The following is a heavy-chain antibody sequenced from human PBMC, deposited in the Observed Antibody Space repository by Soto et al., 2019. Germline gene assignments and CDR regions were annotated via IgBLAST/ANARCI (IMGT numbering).Heavy chain of an antibody. CDR2: ISYDGSNK. J-gene: IGHJ4*02. V-gene: IGHV3-30*03. CDR3: VGGQYYFDY. CDR1: GFPFTTYG. D-gene: IGHD3-10*01. Sequence: QVQLVESGGGVVQPGRSRRLSCAASGFPFTTYGMHWVREGPGKGLDWVEAISYDGSNKFYADSVKGRFTISRDNYKNTLYLPMNSLRPEDTALYYCVGGQYYFDYRGQGTLVIVSS.